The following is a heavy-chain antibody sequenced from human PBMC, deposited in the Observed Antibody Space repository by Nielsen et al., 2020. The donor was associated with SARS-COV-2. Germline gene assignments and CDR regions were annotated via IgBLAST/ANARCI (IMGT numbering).Heavy chain of an antibody. CDR1: GFTFSNHA. V-gene: IGHV3-23*03. CDR3: ALHTSYYNSDGYSFDY. D-gene: IGHD3-22*01. J-gene: IGHJ4*02. Sequence: GGSLRLSCAASGFTFSNHAMSWVRQAPGMGLQWVSVIYGGGATAHYADSVRGRFTISRDNSKNTLYLQMNSLRAEDTAVYYCALHTSYYNSDGYSFDYWGQGTLVTVSS. CDR2: IYGGGATA.